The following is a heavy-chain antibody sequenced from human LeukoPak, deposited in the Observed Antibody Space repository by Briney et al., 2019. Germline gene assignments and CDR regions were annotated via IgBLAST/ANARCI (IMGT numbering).Heavy chain of an antibody. CDR3: ALAGYSNYLDGYMDV. Sequence: PSQTLSLTCTVSGGSISSYYWSWIRQPAGKGLEWIGRIYTSGSTNYNPSLKSRVTMSVDTSKNQFSLKLSSVTAADTAVYYCALAGYSNYLDGYMDVWGKGTTVTVSS. V-gene: IGHV4-4*07. CDR1: GGSISSYY. D-gene: IGHD4-11*01. CDR2: IYTSGST. J-gene: IGHJ6*03.